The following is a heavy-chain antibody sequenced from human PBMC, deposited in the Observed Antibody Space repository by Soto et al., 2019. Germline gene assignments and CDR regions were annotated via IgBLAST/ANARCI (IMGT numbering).Heavy chain of an antibody. D-gene: IGHD4-17*01. CDR3: ANYPTTVTSDY. V-gene: IGHV4-61*01. J-gene: IGHJ4*02. CDR1: GGSVSSGSYY. CDR2: IYYSGST. Sequence: ETLSLTCTGSGGSVSSGSYYWSWVRQPPGKGLEWIGYIYYSGSTNYNPSLKSRVTISVDTSKNQFSLKLSSVTAADTAVYYCANYPTTVTSDYWGQGTLVTVSS.